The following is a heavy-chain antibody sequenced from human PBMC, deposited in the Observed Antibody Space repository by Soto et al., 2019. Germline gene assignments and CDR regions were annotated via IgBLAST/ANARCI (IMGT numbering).Heavy chain of an antibody. CDR2: IVGSGGST. V-gene: IGHV3-23*01. J-gene: IGHJ6*02. CDR3: AKDPRSLIVDSSSSGSEVVDV. Sequence: LRLSCAASVFPFSFYAMSWVRQAPGKGLEWVSAIVGSGGSTYYADSVKGRFTISRDSSKNTLYLQMNSLRAEDTAVYYCAKDPRSLIVDSSSSGSEVVDVWGQGTTVTVSS. D-gene: IGHD6-6*01. CDR1: VFPFSFYA.